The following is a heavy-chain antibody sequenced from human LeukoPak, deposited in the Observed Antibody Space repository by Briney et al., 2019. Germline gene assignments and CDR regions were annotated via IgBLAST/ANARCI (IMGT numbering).Heavy chain of an antibody. Sequence: ASVKVSCKASGYTFTGYYMHWVRQAPGQGLEWLGWINPKSGAADYAQQFRGRVTMTRDTSINTDYMEMKRVTSDDTAVYYCARGAEAEISPLDFWGQGTLVIVS. V-gene: IGHV1-2*02. CDR1: GYTFTGYY. CDR2: INPKSGAA. CDR3: ARGAEAEISPLDF. J-gene: IGHJ4*02. D-gene: IGHD6-13*01.